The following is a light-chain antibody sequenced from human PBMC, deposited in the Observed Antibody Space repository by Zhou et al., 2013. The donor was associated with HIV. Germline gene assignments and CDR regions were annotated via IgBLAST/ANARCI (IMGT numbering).Light chain of an antibody. J-gene: IGKJ1*01. CDR3: HRYGSSPSWT. V-gene: IGKV3-20*01. CDR2: GAS. Sequence: EIVLTQSPGTLSLSPGERATLSCRASHTVTSNYLAWYQHKPGQGPKVLIFGASTRANGIPGRFSGSGSGTEFTLTISRLEPEDFAVYYCHRYGSSPSWTFGQGTKVEI. CDR1: HTVTSNY.